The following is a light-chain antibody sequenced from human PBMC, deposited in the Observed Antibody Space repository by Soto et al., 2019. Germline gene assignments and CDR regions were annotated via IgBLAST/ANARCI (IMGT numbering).Light chain of an antibody. CDR3: QQRSRSPPLT. CDR1: QSLSSY. J-gene: IGKJ3*01. Sequence: EFVLSPSPAALVWSPGERGTLSFSSSQSLSSYVAWYQQKPGQAPRLLIYAASNRATGIPSRFSGSGSGTDFTLTISSLQPEDFAVYCCQQRSRSPPLTFGPGTKVDI. CDR2: AAS. V-gene: IGKV3-11*01.